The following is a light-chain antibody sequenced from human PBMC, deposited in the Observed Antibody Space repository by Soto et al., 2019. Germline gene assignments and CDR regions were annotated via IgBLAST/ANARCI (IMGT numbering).Light chain of an antibody. V-gene: IGKV1-5*01. J-gene: IGKJ1*01. CDR2: DAS. CDR3: QQYNSYWT. Sequence: DIQMTHSLSTVSSSVGDRVTITCRASQSISSWLAWYQQKPGKAPKLLIYDASSLESGVPSRFSGSGSGTEFTLTISSLQPDDFATYYCQQYNSYWTFGQGTKVDI. CDR1: QSISSW.